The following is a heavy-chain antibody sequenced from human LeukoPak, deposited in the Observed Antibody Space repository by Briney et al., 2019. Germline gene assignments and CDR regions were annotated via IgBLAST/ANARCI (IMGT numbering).Heavy chain of an antibody. V-gene: IGHV3-21*04. CDR2: ISSSSSYI. CDR1: GFTFSSYS. D-gene: IGHD3-16*01. CDR3: ARGGGLDV. J-gene: IGHJ6*02. Sequence: GGSLRLSCAASGFTFSSYSMKWVRQAPGKGLEWVSSISSSSSYIDYVDSVKGRFTISRDNAKNSLYLQMSNVRAEDTAVYFCARGGGLDVWGQGATVTVSS.